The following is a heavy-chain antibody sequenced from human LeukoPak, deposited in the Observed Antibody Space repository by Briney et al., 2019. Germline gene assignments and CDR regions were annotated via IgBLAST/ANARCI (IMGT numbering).Heavy chain of an antibody. CDR3: ARADSLDSSSWYRYYYYGMDV. D-gene: IGHD6-13*01. V-gene: IGHV4-34*01. J-gene: IGHJ6*02. Sequence: SETLSLTCAVYGGSFSGYYWSWIRQPPGKGLEWIGEINHSGSTNYNPYLKSRVTISVDTSKNQFSLKLSSVTAADTAVYYCARADSLDSSSWYRYYYYGMDVWGQGTTVTVSS. CDR2: INHSGST. CDR1: GGSFSGYY.